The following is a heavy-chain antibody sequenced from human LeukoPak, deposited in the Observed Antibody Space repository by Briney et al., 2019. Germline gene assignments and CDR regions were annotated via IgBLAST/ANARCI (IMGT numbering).Heavy chain of an antibody. V-gene: IGHV4-39*01. CDR1: GGSISSSSYY. Sequence: SETLSLTCTVSGGSISSSSYYWGWVRQPPGRGMXXIXSIDYSGSTYNNPSRKSRVTISVDTSKNHFSLKLSSVTAADTAVYYCARHGGYYYDSSGYYPQFDYWGQGTLVTVSS. CDR3: ARHGGYYYDSSGYYPQFDY. J-gene: IGHJ4*02. CDR2: IDYSGST. D-gene: IGHD3-22*01.